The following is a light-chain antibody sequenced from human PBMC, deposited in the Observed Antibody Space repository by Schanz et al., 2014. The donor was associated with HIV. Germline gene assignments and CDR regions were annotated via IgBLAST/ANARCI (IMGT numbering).Light chain of an antibody. CDR1: SSNIGAGFD. Sequence: QSVLTQPPSASGTPGQRVTISCSGGSSNIGAGFDVHWYQQLPGTAPKLLIYGDNSRPSGVPDRFSGSKSGTSASLAITGLQAEDEADYYCQSYDSSLSVVVFGGGTKLTVL. CDR3: QSYDSSLSVVV. V-gene: IGLV1-40*01. J-gene: IGLJ2*01. CDR2: GDN.